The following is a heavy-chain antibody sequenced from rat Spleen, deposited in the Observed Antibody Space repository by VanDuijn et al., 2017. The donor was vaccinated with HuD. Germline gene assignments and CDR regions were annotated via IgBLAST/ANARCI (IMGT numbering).Heavy chain of an antibody. CDR2: ISKTGGST. CDR1: GFTFNYYW. V-gene: IGHV5-31*01. CDR3: ARGGFFRY. J-gene: IGHJ2*01. Sequence: EVQLVESGGGLVQPGRSLKLSCVTSGFTFNYYWMTWIRQAPGKGLEWVASISKTGGSTYYLDSVKGRFTISRDNAKNTLYLQMNSLRSEDTAAYYCARGGFFRYWGQGVMVTVSS. D-gene: IGHD1-6*01.